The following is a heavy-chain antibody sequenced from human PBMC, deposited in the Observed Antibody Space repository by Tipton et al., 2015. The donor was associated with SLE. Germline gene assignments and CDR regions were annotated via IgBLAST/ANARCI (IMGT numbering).Heavy chain of an antibody. CDR3: ARDSSGWVSFDY. Sequence: TLSLTCTVSGGSISSYYWSWIRQPPGKGLEWIRYIYYSGSTNYNPSLKSRVTISVDTSKNQFSPKLSSVTAADTAVYYCARDSSGWVSFDYWGQGTLVTVSS. J-gene: IGHJ4*02. V-gene: IGHV4-59*01. CDR2: IYYSGST. CDR1: GGSISSYY. D-gene: IGHD6-19*01.